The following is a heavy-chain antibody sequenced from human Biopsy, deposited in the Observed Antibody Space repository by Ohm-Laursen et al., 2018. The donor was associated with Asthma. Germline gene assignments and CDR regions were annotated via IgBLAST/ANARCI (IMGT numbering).Heavy chain of an antibody. D-gene: IGHD5-12*01. CDR3: ARGYSGSDRIVYYYSGLEV. CDR1: GGTFSSNS. J-gene: IGHJ6*02. CDR2: LIPVLGTP. V-gene: IGHV1-69*13. Sequence: GASVKVSCKASGGTFSSNSINWVRQAPGQGLEWMGGLIPVLGTPDHAQMFEGRVTITADESTSTAYMKLSSLSSEDTAVYYCARGYSGSDRIVYYYSGLEVWGQGTTVTVSS.